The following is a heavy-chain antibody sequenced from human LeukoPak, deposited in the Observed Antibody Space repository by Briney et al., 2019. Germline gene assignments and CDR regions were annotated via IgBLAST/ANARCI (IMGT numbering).Heavy chain of an antibody. D-gene: IGHD3-22*01. Sequence: PGGSLRLSRAASGFSFSSYWMHWVRQAPGKGLVWVSRIKSDGKTNYADSVKGRFTISRDNAKNTVSLQMNSLGAEDTGVYYCARAPSEIGGYYPEYFRHWGQGTLVTVYS. V-gene: IGHV3-74*01. CDR3: ARAPSEIGGYYPEYFRH. CDR2: IKSDGKT. CDR1: GFSFSSYW. J-gene: IGHJ1*01.